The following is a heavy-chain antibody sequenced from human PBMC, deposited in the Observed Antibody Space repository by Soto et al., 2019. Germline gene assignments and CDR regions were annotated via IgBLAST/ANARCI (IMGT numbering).Heavy chain of an antibody. J-gene: IGHJ4*02. D-gene: IGHD3-22*01. CDR3: AKTAGGYFSHLDY. V-gene: IGHV3-30*18. CDR1: GFTFSSYG. Sequence: GXXRLSCAASGFTFSSYGMHWVRQAPGKGLEWVAVISYDGSNKYYADSVKGRFTISRDNSKNTLYLQMNSLRAEDTAVYYCAKTAGGYFSHLDYWGQGTLVTVSS. CDR2: ISYDGSNK.